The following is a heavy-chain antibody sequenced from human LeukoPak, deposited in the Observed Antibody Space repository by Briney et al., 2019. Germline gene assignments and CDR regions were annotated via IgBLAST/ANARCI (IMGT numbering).Heavy chain of an antibody. CDR2: IYYSGST. Sequence: SETLSLTCTVSGGSISSSSYYWGWIRQPPGKGLEWIGSIYYSGSTYYNPSLKSRVTISVDTSKNQFSLKLSSVTAADTAVYYCARDKGGWNPFDYWGQGTLVTVSS. CDR3: ARDKGGWNPFDY. J-gene: IGHJ4*02. V-gene: IGHV4-39*07. CDR1: GGSISSSSYY. D-gene: IGHD6-19*01.